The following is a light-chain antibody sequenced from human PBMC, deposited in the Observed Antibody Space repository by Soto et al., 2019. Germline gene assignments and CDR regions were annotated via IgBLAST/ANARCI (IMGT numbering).Light chain of an antibody. Sequence: QSALTQPRSVSGSPGQSVTISCTGTSRDVGAYDDVSWYQQHPGKAPKLMIHDVNQRPSGVPDRLSGSKSGNTASLAISGLQAEDEADYYCCSFAAIPGDVFGAGTKLTVL. J-gene: IGLJ1*01. CDR3: CSFAAIPGDV. CDR2: DVN. V-gene: IGLV2-11*01. CDR1: SRDVGAYDD.